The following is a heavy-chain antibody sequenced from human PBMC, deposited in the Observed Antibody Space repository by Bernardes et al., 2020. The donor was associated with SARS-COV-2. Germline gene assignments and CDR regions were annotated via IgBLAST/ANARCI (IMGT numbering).Heavy chain of an antibody. CDR1: GFTFDDYA. V-gene: IGHV3-9*01. CDR3: AKDRDELHAFDI. Sequence: GGSLRLSCAASGFTFDDYAMHWVRQAPGKGLEWVSGISWNSGSIGYADSVKGRFTISRDNAKNSLYLQMNSLRAEDTALYYCAKDRDELHAFDIWGQGTMVTVSS. D-gene: IGHD1-7*01. CDR2: ISWNSGSI. J-gene: IGHJ3*02.